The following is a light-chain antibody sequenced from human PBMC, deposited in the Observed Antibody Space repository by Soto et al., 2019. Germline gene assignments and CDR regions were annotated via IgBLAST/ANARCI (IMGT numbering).Light chain of an antibody. CDR2: DAS. CDR1: QSVSSY. CDR3: QHRSNLIT. V-gene: IGKV3-11*01. J-gene: IGKJ5*01. Sequence: EIELTQSPATLSLSPGERATITCRASQSVSSYLAWYQQKPGQAPRLLIYDASNMATGIPARFSGSGSGTDFTLTISSLEHEYFAVYCCQHRSNLITFGQGTRLEIK.